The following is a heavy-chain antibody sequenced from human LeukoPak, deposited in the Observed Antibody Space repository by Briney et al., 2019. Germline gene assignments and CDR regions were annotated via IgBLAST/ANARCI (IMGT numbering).Heavy chain of an antibody. Sequence: GGSLRLSCAASGFTFSSYALSWVRQAPGKGLEWVSAISISGGSTYYADSVKGRFTISRDNSKNTLYLQMNSLRAEDTAVYYCASHGGLSGDAYSRLYYGMDVWGQGTTVTVSS. J-gene: IGHJ6*02. D-gene: IGHD4-23*01. CDR2: ISISGGST. CDR3: ASHGGLSGDAYSRLYYGMDV. CDR1: GFTFSSYA. V-gene: IGHV3-23*01.